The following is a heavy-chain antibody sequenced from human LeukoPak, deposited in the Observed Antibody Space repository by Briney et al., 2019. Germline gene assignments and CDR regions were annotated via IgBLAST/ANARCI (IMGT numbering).Heavy chain of an antibody. J-gene: IGHJ3*02. CDR1: GFTFDDYA. CDR2: ISVSSGDI. Sequence: GGFLRLSCAASGFTFDDYAMHWVRQAPGKGLEWVSGISVSSGDIIYADSVKGRFTISRDNAKNSLFLQMNSLRAEDMALYYCARRSGDRAFDIWGQGTLVTVSS. V-gene: IGHV3-9*03. CDR3: ARRSGDRAFDI. D-gene: IGHD3-10*01.